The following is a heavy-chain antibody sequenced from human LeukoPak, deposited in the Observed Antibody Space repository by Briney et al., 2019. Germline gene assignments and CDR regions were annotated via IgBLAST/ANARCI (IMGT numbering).Heavy chain of an antibody. V-gene: IGHV4-4*07. CDR3: AREVGLGYCSSTSCFRFDP. D-gene: IGHD2-2*01. J-gene: IGHJ5*02. Sequence: SETLSLTCTVSGGSISSYYWSWIRQPAGKGLEWIGRIYNSGSTNYNPSLKSRVTMSVDTSKNQFSLKLSSVTAADTAVYYCAREVGLGYCSSTSCFRFDPWGQGTLVTVSS. CDR2: IYNSGST. CDR1: GGSISSYY.